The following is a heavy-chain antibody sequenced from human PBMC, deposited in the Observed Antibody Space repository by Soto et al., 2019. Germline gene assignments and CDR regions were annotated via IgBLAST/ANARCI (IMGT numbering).Heavy chain of an antibody. Sequence: ASVKVSCKASGYTFTSYYMHWVRQAPGQGLEWMGIINPSGGSTSYAQKFQGRVTMTRDTSTSTVYMELSSLRSEDTAMYYCARERIRFLEWLSFYYYYGMDVWGQGTTVTVSS. V-gene: IGHV1-46*01. CDR3: ARERIRFLEWLSFYYYYGMDV. CDR2: INPSGGST. CDR1: GYTFTSYY. J-gene: IGHJ6*02. D-gene: IGHD3-3*01.